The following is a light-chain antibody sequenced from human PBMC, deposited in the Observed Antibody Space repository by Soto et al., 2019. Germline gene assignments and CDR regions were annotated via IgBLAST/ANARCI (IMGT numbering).Light chain of an antibody. CDR3: QQRSTWPVT. Sequence: EIVLTQSPGTLSLSPGERATLSCRASQSVSSYLAWYQQKPGQAPRLLIYDASTRATGISARFSGSGSGTDFTLTISSLEPEDCAVYYCQQRSTWPVTFGQGTKVEVK. CDR1: QSVSSY. J-gene: IGKJ1*01. CDR2: DAS. V-gene: IGKV3-11*01.